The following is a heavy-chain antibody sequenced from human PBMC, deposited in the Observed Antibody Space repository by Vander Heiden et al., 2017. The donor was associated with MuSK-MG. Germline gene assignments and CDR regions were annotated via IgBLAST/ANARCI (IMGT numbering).Heavy chain of an antibody. Sequence: QVQLVQSGAEVTKPGASVKVSCKASGYSFTSSGISGVRQAPGQGLEWMGWISGYKGKTKYAQKVQGRVTVTTDTSTSTAYMELRSLRSDDTAVYYCARDQGYANWFDPWGQGTLVTVSS. CDR2: ISGYKGKT. CDR1: GYSFTSSG. V-gene: IGHV1-18*04. CDR3: ARDQGYANWFDP. D-gene: IGHD5-12*01. J-gene: IGHJ5*02.